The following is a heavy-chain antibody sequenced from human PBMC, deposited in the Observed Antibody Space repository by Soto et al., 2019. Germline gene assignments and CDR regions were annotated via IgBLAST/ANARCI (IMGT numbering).Heavy chain of an antibody. J-gene: IGHJ6*02. Sequence: EVQLVESGGGLVKPGGSLRLSCAASGFTFSSYSMNWVRQAPGKGLEWVSSISSSSSYIYYADSVKGRFTISRDNAKNSLYLQMNSRRAEDTAVYYCARDMSSSSYYYYYGMDVWGQGTTVTVSS. CDR1: GFTFSSYS. CDR2: ISSSSSYI. D-gene: IGHD6-6*01. V-gene: IGHV3-21*01. CDR3: ARDMSSSSYYYYYGMDV.